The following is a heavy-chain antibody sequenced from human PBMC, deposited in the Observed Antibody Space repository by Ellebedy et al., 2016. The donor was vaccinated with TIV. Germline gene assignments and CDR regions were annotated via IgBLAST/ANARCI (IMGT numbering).Heavy chain of an antibody. Sequence: SETLSLTCTVSGGSISGYYWSWIRQPPGKGLEWIGYIYNIYNSESTNYNPSLKSRITISVDTSKKHFSLKLSSVSAADTAVYYCARFNSGWSGGRYFDYWGQGTLVTVSS. CDR1: GGSISGYY. J-gene: IGHJ4*02. D-gene: IGHD6-19*01. V-gene: IGHV4-59*01. CDR3: ARFNSGWSGGRYFDY. CDR2: IYNIYNSEST.